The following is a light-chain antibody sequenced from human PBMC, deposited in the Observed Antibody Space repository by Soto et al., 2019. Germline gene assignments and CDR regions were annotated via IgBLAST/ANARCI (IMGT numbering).Light chain of an antibody. CDR2: EGT. J-gene: IGLJ3*02. V-gene: IGLV2-23*01. CDR3: CSYAGTWV. CDR1: ASDVRTHKP. Sequence: QSAPTQPASVSGSPGQSITIPCSGTASDVRTHKPVSWYQQHLGKAPKLIIYEGTKRPSGVSDRFSASKSGNTASLTISGLQTEDEAHYYCCSYAGTWVFGGGTKLTVL.